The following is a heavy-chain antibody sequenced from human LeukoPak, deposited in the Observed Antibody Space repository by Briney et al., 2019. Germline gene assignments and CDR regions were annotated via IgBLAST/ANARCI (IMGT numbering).Heavy chain of an antibody. J-gene: IGHJ3*02. CDR2: ISGDGETT. Sequence: HSGGSLRLSCAASGFTFDNYAMHWVRQVPGRGLEWVLLISGDGETTYYADSVKGRFTISRDNSKNSLFLQMSSLRTEDTALYYCANAARAASLWGGAFDIWGQGTMVTVSS. CDR3: ANAARAASLWGGAFDI. V-gene: IGHV3-43*02. CDR1: GFTFDNYA. D-gene: IGHD6-25*01.